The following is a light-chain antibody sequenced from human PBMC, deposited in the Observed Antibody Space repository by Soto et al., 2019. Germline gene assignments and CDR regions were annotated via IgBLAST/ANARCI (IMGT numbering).Light chain of an antibody. V-gene: IGKV4-1*01. CDR2: WAS. Sequence: DIVMTQSPDSLAVSLGDRSTINCKSSQSVLYSSNNKNYLAWYQQKPGQPPKLLIYWASTRESGVPDRFSGSGSGTDFTLTISSLQAEDVAVYYCQQYVRAPLTFGGGTKVDIK. CDR1: QSVLYSSNNKNY. J-gene: IGKJ4*01. CDR3: QQYVRAPLT.